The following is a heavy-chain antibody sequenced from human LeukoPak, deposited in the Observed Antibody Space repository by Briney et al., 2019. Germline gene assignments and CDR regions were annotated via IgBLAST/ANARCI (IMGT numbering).Heavy chain of an antibody. Sequence: ASVKVSCKASGGTFSSYAISWVRQAPGQGLEWMGRIIPILGIANYAQNFQGRVTITADKSTSTAYMELSSLRSEDTAVYYCARDRLQLERWFDPWGQGTLVTVSS. J-gene: IGHJ5*02. CDR3: ARDRLQLERWFDP. CDR2: IIPILGIA. D-gene: IGHD1-1*01. CDR1: GGTFSSYA. V-gene: IGHV1-69*04.